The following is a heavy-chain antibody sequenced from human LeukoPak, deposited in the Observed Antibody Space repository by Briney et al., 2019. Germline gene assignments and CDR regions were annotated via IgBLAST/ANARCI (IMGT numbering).Heavy chain of an antibody. J-gene: IGHJ4*02. Sequence: GGSLRLSCTASGFAFAEHGMSWVRQVPGKGLGWVSGINWSGGSTGYADPLRGRFTISRDNAKNSMYLQMDSLRAEDTALYYCARAPITSPFYFDYWGQGTLVTVSS. CDR3: ARAPITSPFYFDY. CDR1: GFAFAEHG. CDR2: INWSGGST. V-gene: IGHV3-20*04. D-gene: IGHD2-2*01.